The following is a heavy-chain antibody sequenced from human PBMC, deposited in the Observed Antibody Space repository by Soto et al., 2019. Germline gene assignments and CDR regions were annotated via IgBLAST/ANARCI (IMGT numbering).Heavy chain of an antibody. CDR2: MNPNSGNT. CDR1: GYTFTSYD. CDR3: ARGSQDILDH. Sequence: QVQLVQSGAEVKKPGASVKVSCKASGYTFTSYDINWVRQATGQGLEWMGWMNPNSGNTGYAQKFQGRVTMTRNTYISTAYMELSSPRAEYTAVDYCARGSQDILDHWGQGTLVPVCS. D-gene: IGHD3-9*01. V-gene: IGHV1-8*01. J-gene: IGHJ1*01.